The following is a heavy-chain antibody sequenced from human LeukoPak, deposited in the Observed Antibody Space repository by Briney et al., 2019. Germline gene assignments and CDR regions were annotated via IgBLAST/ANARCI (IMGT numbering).Heavy chain of an antibody. CDR1: GGTFSCYA. CDR3: ARGESTGYYYYYMDV. D-gene: IGHD3-10*01. Sequence: GASVKVSCKASGGTFSCYAISWVRQAPGQGLEWMGGIIPIFGTANYAQKFQGRVTITADKSTSTAYMELSSLRSEDTAVYYCARGESTGYYYYYMDVWGKGTTVTVSS. J-gene: IGHJ6*03. CDR2: IIPIFGTA. V-gene: IGHV1-69*06.